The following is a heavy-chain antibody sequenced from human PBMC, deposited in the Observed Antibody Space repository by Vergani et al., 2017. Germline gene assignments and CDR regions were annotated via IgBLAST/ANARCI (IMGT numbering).Heavy chain of an antibody. D-gene: IGHD6-6*01. Sequence: QVQLVQSGAEVKKPGASVKVSCKASGYTFTSYDIDWVRQATGQGLEWMGWMNPNSGNTGYAQKFQGRVTMTRNTSISTAYMELSSLRSEDTAVYYCARGGIAARQYYYYMDVWGKGTTVTVSS. CDR1: GYTFTSYD. J-gene: IGHJ6*03. CDR2: MNPNSGNT. CDR3: ARGGIAARQYYYYMDV. V-gene: IGHV1-8*01.